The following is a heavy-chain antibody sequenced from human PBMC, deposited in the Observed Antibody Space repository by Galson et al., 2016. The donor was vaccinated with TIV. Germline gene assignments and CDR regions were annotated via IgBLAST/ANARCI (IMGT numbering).Heavy chain of an antibody. D-gene: IGHD6-6*01. CDR1: GYTFTSFG. J-gene: IGHJ6*02. V-gene: IGHV1-18*01. CDR2: ISGYNGKT. CDR3: TRDRSIAAPRDMDV. Sequence: SVKVSCKATGYTFTSFGIAWVRQAPGQGLEWMGWISGYNGKTYYAQKFQDRVTMTTDTSTNTAHMELRSLRSDDTAVYYCTRDRSIAAPRDMDVWGQGTAVTVSS.